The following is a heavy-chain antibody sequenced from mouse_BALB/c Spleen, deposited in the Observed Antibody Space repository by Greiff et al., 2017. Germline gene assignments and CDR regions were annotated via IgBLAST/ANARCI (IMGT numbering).Heavy chain of an antibody. Sequence: DVKLVESGGGLVKPGGSLKLSCAASGFTFSSYAMSWVRQSPEKRLEWVAEISSGGSYTYYPDTVTGRFTISRDNAKNTLYLEMSSLRSEDTAMYYCASYYYGSRAWFAYWGQGTLVTVSA. CDR1: GFTFSSYA. CDR2: ISSGGSYT. CDR3: ASYYYGSRAWFAY. J-gene: IGHJ3*01. V-gene: IGHV5-9-4*01. D-gene: IGHD1-1*01.